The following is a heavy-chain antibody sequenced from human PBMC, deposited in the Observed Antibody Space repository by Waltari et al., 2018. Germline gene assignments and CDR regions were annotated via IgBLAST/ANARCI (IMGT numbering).Heavy chain of an antibody. D-gene: IGHD6-19*01. J-gene: IGHJ6*02. CDR3: ARVSRIAVAGNYYGMDV. CDR1: GYTFTSYY. Sequence: QVQLVQSGAEVKKPGASVKVSCKASGYTFTSYYMHWVRQAPGQGLEWMGIINPSGGSTSYAQKFQGRVTMTRDTSTSTVYMELSSLRSEDTAVYYCARVSRIAVAGNYYGMDVWGQGTTVTVSS. CDR2: INPSGGST. V-gene: IGHV1-46*01.